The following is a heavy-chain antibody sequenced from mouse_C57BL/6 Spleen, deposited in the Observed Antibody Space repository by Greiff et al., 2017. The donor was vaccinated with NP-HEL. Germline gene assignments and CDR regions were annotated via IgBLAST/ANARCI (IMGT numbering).Heavy chain of an antibody. D-gene: IGHD2-1*01. Sequence: QVQLKESGAELVRPGASVKLSCKASGYTFTDYYINWVKQRPGQGLEWIARIYPGSGNTYYNEKFKGKATLTAEKSSSTAYMQLSSLTSEDSAVYFCAREDYGNYFYYFDYWGQGTTLTVSS. CDR2: IYPGSGNT. J-gene: IGHJ2*01. V-gene: IGHV1-76*01. CDR3: AREDYGNYFYYFDY. CDR1: GYTFTDYY.